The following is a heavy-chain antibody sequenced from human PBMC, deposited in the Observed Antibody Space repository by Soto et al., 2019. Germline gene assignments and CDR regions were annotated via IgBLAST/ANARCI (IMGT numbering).Heavy chain of an antibody. J-gene: IGHJ6*02. CDR1: GGTFSSYA. D-gene: IGHD3-16*01. CDR2: IIPIFGTA. V-gene: IGHV1-69*13. CDR3: ASVVTFGGDFYGMDV. Sequence: ASVKVSCKASGGTFSSYAISWVRQAPGQGLEWMGGIIPIFGTANYAQKFQGRVTITADESTSTAYMELSSLRSEDTAVYYCASVVTFGGDFYGMDVWGQGTTVTVSS.